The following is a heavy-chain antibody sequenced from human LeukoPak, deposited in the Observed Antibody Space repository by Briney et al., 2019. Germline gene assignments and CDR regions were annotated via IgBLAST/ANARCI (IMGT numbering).Heavy chain of an antibody. V-gene: IGHV3-23*01. Sequence: GGSLRLSCAASGFTFSSYAISWVRQAPGKGLEWVSAISGSGGSTYYADSVKGRFTISRDNSKNSLYLQMNSLRAEDTAVYYCARNSYAIRGNNWFDPWGQGTLVTVSS. CDR2: ISGSGGST. D-gene: IGHD2-8*01. CDR1: GFTFSSYA. CDR3: ARNSYAIRGNNWFDP. J-gene: IGHJ5*02.